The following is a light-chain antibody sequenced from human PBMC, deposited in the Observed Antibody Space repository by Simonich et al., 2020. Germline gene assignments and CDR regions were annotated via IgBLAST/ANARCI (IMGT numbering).Light chain of an antibody. V-gene: IGLV2-14*01. Sequence: QSALTQPASVSGSPGQSITISCTGTSSDGGGYNYVSWYKQHPGKAPKLMIYDFSKRPAGVSNRFSGYKSGNTASLTISGLQAEDEADYYCSSYTSSSTLVFGGGTKLTVL. CDR3: SSYTSSSTLV. J-gene: IGLJ3*02. CDR1: SSDGGGYNY. CDR2: DFS.